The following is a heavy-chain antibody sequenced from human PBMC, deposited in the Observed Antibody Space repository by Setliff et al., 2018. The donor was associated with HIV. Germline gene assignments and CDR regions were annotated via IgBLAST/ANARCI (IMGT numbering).Heavy chain of an antibody. CDR3: ARRERYYDILTGRVSDGFDI. Sequence: SETLSLTCTVSGGSISSGNYYWSWIRQHPGKGLEWIGYIYYSGSTYYNPSLKSRVTMSVDTSKNQFSLKLDSVTAADTAVYYCARRERYYDILTGRVSDGFDIWGQGTMVTVSS. J-gene: IGHJ3*02. V-gene: IGHV4-31*03. CDR2: IYYSGST. D-gene: IGHD3-9*01. CDR1: GGSISSGNYY.